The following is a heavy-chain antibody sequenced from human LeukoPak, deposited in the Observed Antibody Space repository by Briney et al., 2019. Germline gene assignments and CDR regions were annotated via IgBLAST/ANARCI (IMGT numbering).Heavy chain of an antibody. CDR3: ASSYSSSLYYYYMDV. CDR1: GGTFSSYA. CDR2: IIPIFGTA. V-gene: IGHV1-69*13. J-gene: IGHJ6*03. Sequence: SVKVSCKASGGTFSSYAISWVRQAPGQGLEWMGGIIPIFGTANYAQKFQGRVTITADESASTAYMELSSLRSEGTAVYYCASSYSSSLYYYYMDVWGKGTTVTISS. D-gene: IGHD6-13*01.